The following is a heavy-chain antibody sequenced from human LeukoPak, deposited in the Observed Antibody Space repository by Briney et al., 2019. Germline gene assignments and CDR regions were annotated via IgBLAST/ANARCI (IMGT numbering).Heavy chain of an antibody. CDR3: ARNKAITAFFGMDV. CDR1: GFTFSDYA. Sequence: PGTSLRLSCVASGFTFSDYAMHWVRQAPGKGLEWVAVIAYGGTYTHLADSLKGRFTISRDNSRDTLYLQINSLRPEDTALYYCARNKAITAFFGMDVWGQGTTIIVSS. J-gene: IGHJ6*02. D-gene: IGHD2/OR15-2a*01. CDR2: IAYGGTYT. V-gene: IGHV3-30*03.